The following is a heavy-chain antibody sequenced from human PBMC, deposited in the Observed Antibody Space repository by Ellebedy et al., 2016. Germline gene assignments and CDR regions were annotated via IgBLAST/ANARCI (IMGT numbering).Heavy chain of an antibody. J-gene: IGHJ4*02. Sequence: SATLSLTCTVSGGSISSYYWSWIRQPPGKGLEWIGYIFYSRSSNYNPSLKSRVTISVDTSKNQFSLKLNSLTAAGTAVYYCARTQSDTAMVTDYWGQGTLVTVSS. D-gene: IGHD5-18*01. V-gene: IGHV4-59*08. CDR2: IFYSRSS. CDR1: GGSISSYY. CDR3: ARTQSDTAMVTDY.